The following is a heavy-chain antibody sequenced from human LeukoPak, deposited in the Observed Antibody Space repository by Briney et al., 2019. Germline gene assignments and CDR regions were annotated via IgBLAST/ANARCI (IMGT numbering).Heavy chain of an antibody. J-gene: IGHJ4*02. D-gene: IGHD4-23*01. CDR3: ARGRPHGNDY. CDR2: IASDGSST. CDR1: GFTFSSFW. Sequence: PGGSLRLSCAASGFTFSSFWMIWVRQAPGKGLEWVSRIASDGSSTTYADSVKGRFSISRDNAKNTLYLQMNSLRVEDTAVYYCARGRPHGNDYWGQGTLVTVSS. V-gene: IGHV3-74*01.